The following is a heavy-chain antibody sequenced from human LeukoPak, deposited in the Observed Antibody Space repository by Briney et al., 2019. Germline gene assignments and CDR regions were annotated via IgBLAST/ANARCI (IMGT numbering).Heavy chain of an antibody. J-gene: IGHJ4*02. CDR1: GFTFSSYA. D-gene: IGHD6-13*01. Sequence: GGSLRLSCAASGFTFSSYAMSWVRQAPGKGLEWVSAISGSGGSTYFADSVKGRFTISRDNSKNTLYLQMNSLRAEDTAVYYCAKVPAAGTSVLNWGQGTLVTVSS. V-gene: IGHV3-23*01. CDR3: AKVPAAGTSVLN. CDR2: ISGSGGST.